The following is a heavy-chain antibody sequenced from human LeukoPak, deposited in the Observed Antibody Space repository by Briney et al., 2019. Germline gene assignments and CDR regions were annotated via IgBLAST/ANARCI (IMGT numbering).Heavy chain of an antibody. CDR1: GGSISSGGYS. CDR2: IYHSGST. D-gene: IGHD3-10*01. V-gene: IGHV4-30-2*01. J-gene: IGHJ4*02. CDR3: ARGVPVTD. Sequence: SETLSLTCAVSGGSISSGGYSWSWIRQPPGKGLEWIGYIYHSGSTYYNPSLKSRVTISVDRSKNQFSLKLSSVTAADTAVYYCARGVPVTDWGQGTLVAVSS.